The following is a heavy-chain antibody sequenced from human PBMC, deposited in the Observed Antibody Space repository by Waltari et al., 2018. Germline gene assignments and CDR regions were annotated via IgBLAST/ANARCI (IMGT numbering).Heavy chain of an antibody. Sequence: EVQLVESGGGLVQPGRSLRLSCTASGFTFGDYDMIWVRQAPGKGLEWVGFIRSKAYGGTTEYAASVKGRFTISRDDSKSIAYLQMNSLKTEDTAVYYCTRRGGTYHLDYWGQGTLVTVSS. D-gene: IGHD1-26*01. J-gene: IGHJ4*02. V-gene: IGHV3-49*04. CDR3: TRRGGTYHLDY. CDR2: IRSKAYGGTT. CDR1: GFTFGDYD.